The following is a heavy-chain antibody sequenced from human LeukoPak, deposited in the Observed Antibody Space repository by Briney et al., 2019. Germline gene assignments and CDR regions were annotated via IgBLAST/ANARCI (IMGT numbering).Heavy chain of an antibody. CDR3: AREGGDGYNYWYFDL. V-gene: IGHV4-39*07. J-gene: IGHJ2*01. Sequence: PSETLSLTCAVSGASISGSGYYWGWIRQPPGKGLEWIGNIYSSGSTYYNASLKSRVTISVDTSKNQFSLKLSSVTAADTAVYYCAREGGDGYNYWYFDLWGRGTLVTVSS. CDR2: IYSSGST. CDR1: GASISGSGYY. D-gene: IGHD5-24*01.